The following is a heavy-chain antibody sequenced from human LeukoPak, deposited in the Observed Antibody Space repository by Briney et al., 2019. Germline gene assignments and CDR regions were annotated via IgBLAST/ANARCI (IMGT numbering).Heavy chain of an antibody. CDR2: IYYSGST. CDR3: ARDLRGYVPDY. Sequence: LRLSCAASGFAFSDYYMSWIRQPPGKGLEWIGSIYYSGSTYYSPSLKSRVTISVDTSKNQFSLKLSSVTAADTAVYYCARDLRGYVPDYWGQGTLVTVSS. CDR1: GFAFSDYY. J-gene: IGHJ4*02. V-gene: IGHV4-38-2*02. D-gene: IGHD3-10*01.